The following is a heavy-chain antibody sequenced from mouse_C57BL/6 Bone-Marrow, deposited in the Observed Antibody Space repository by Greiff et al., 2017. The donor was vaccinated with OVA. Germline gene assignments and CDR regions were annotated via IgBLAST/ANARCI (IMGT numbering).Heavy chain of an antibody. V-gene: IGHV5-12*01. CDR2: ISNGGGST. Sequence: EVQRVESGGGLVQPGGSLKLSCAASGFTFSDYYMYWVRQTPEKRLEWVAYISNGGGSTYYPDTVKGRFTISRDNAKNTLYLQMSRLKSEDTAMYYCARHRDWGYFDYWGQGTTLTVSS. CDR3: ARHRDWGYFDY. D-gene: IGHD4-1*01. J-gene: IGHJ2*01. CDR1: GFTFSDYY.